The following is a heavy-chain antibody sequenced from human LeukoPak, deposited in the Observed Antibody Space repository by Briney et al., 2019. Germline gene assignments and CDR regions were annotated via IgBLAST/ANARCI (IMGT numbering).Heavy chain of an antibody. CDR1: GYNFTSYW. D-gene: IGHD3-3*01. J-gene: IGHJ3*02. Sequence: GESLKISCKGSGYNFTSYWIGWVRQMPGKGLEWMGIIYPGDSDTRYSPSFQGQVTISADKSISTAYLQWSSLKASDTAMYYCARRIYDFWSGYHDAFDIWGQGTMVTVSS. V-gene: IGHV5-51*01. CDR2: IYPGDSDT. CDR3: ARRIYDFWSGYHDAFDI.